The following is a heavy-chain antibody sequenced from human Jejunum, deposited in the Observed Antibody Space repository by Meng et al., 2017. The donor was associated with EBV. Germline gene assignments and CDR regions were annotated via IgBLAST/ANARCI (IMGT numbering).Heavy chain of an antibody. V-gene: IGHV3-74*01. J-gene: IGHJ4*02. Sequence: EVRLVGSGGGLVQPGGSLRLSCVVSGFTLSDYWMHWVRQVPGKGLLWVSRSNSDETSISYAESVKGRFSMSRDNAKNTLFLQMNSLTVEDTAVYYCARRDSRGGFYDSWGQGTLVTVFS. D-gene: IGHD2-15*01. CDR1: GFTLSDYW. CDR2: SNSDETSI. CDR3: ARRDSRGGFYDS.